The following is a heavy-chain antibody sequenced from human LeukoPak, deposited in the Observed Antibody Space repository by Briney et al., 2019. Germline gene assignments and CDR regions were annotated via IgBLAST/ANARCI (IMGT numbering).Heavy chain of an antibody. J-gene: IGHJ4*02. CDR3: AKDNLEPLGVAVIAVAGTCFDY. D-gene: IGHD6-19*01. CDR1: GFTFSSYA. Sequence: GGSLRLSCAASGFTFSSYAMSWVRQAPGKGLEWVSAISGSGGSTYYADSVKGRFTVSRDNSKNTLYLQMNSLRAEDTAVYYCAKDNLEPLGVAVIAVAGTCFDYWGQGTLVTVSS. V-gene: IGHV3-23*01. CDR2: ISGSGGST.